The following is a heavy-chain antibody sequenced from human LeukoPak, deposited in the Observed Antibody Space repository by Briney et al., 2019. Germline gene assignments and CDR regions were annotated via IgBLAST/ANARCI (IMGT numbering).Heavy chain of an antibody. D-gene: IGHD2-21*02. Sequence: PGGSLRLSCAASGFTFSNAWMSWVRQAPGKGLEWVGRIKSKTDGRTTDYAAPVKGRFTISRDDSKNTLYLQMNSLKTEDTAVYYCTTDLGRVVVTAIPYYYYGMDVWGQGTTVTVSS. CDR1: GFTFSNAW. V-gene: IGHV3-15*01. J-gene: IGHJ6*02. CDR2: IKSKTDGRTT. CDR3: TTDLGRVVVTAIPYYYYGMDV.